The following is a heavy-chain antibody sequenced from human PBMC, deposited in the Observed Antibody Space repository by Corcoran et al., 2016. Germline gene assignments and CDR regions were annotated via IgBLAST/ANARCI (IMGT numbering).Heavy chain of an antibody. CDR3: ARIGVYLWFGEENWFDP. CDR1: GYTFTSYA. CDR2: INAGNGNT. J-gene: IGHJ5*02. Sequence: QVQLVQSGAEVKKPGASVKVSCKASGYTFTSYAMHWVRKAPGQRLEWMGWINAGNGNTKYSQKFQGRVTITRDTSASPAYMELRRLSSEDTAVYYCARIGVYLWFGEENWFDPWGQGTLVTVSS. D-gene: IGHD3-10*01. V-gene: IGHV1-3*01.